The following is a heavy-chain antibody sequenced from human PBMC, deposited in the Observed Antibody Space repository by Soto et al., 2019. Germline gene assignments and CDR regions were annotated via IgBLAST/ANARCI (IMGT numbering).Heavy chain of an antibody. CDR2: IYYSGST. V-gene: IGHV4-59*01. D-gene: IGHD3-9*01. Sequence: SETLSLTCTVSGGSISSYYWSWIRQPPGKGLERIGYIYYSGSTNYNPSLKSRVTISVDTSKNQFSLKLSSVTAADTAVYYCARLYYDILTGYFPFDYWGQGTLVTVSS. CDR1: GGSISSYY. J-gene: IGHJ4*02. CDR3: ARLYYDILTGYFPFDY.